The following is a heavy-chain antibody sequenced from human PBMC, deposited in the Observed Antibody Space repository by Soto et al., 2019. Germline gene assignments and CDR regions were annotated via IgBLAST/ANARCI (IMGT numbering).Heavy chain of an antibody. CDR2: IIPILGIA. CDR3: AREEYYYGSGAFFDY. J-gene: IGHJ4*02. Sequence: QVQLVQSGAEVKKPGSSVKVSCKASGGTFSSYTISWVRQAPGQGLEWMGRIIPILGIANYAQKFQGRVTITADKPTSSAYMELSSLRSVDTSVYYCAREEYYYGSGAFFDYWGQGTLVTVSS. D-gene: IGHD3-10*01. CDR1: GGTFSSYT. V-gene: IGHV1-69*08.